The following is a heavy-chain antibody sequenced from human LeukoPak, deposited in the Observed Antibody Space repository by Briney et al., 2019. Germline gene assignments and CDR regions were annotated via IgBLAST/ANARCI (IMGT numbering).Heavy chain of an antibody. Sequence: ASVKVSCKASGYTFTSNYIHWVRQAPGQGLEWMGMICPRDGSTSYAQKFQGRVTVTRDTPTSTVHMELSGLRSEDTAVYYCARDQEGFDYWGQGTLVTVSS. CDR3: ARDQEGFDY. CDR2: ICPRDGST. J-gene: IGHJ4*02. CDR1: GYTFTSNY. V-gene: IGHV1-46*01.